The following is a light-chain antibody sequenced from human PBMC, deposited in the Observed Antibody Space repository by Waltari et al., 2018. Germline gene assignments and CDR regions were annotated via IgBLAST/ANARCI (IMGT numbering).Light chain of an antibody. Sequence: EIVLTQSPATLSLSPGERATLSCRASQSVSNFLAWYQQKPGQGPRLLIYEASKRATGIPARFSGSGSGTDFTLTISSLEPEDFAVYYCQQRANWPPLTFGGGTKVEIK. CDR1: QSVSNF. J-gene: IGKJ4*01. V-gene: IGKV3-11*01. CDR2: EAS. CDR3: QQRANWPPLT.